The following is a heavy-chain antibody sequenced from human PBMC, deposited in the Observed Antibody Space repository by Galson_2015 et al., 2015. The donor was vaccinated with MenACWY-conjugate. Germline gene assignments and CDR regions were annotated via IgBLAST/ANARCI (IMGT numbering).Heavy chain of an antibody. Sequence: SLRLSCAASGFIFRNFEMNWVRQTPGKGLEWLSYISPSATSISYADSVKGRFTISRDNADNSLFLQMNSLRAEDTGIYYCARHTRFWGASHYYYSMEVCGKGTTVIVSS. V-gene: IGHV3-48*03. CDR2: ISPSATSI. CDR1: GFIFRNFE. CDR3: ARHTRFWGASHYYYSMEV. J-gene: IGHJ6*03. D-gene: IGHD3-3*01.